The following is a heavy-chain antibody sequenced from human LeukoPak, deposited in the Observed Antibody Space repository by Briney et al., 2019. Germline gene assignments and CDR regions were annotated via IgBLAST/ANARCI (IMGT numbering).Heavy chain of an antibody. CDR1: GGSISSYY. D-gene: IGHD6-19*01. V-gene: IGHV4-59*01. Sequence: SETLSLTCTVSGGSISSYYWSGIRQPPGKGLEWIGYIYYSGSTNYNPSLKSRVTISVDTSKNQFSLKLSSVTAADTAVYYCARVVAGTGGFDYWGQGTLVTVSS. CDR3: ARVVAGTGGFDY. J-gene: IGHJ4*02. CDR2: IYYSGST.